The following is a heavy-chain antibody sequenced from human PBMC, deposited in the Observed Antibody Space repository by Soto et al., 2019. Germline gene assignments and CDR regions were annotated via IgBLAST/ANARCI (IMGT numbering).Heavy chain of an antibody. Sequence: GGSLRLSCAASGFTFSSYAMSWVRQAPGKGLEWVSAISGSGGSTYYADSVKGRFTVSRDNSKNTLYLQMNSLRAEDTAVYYCFKYEADADQKDAHAFWGQGTMVTVS. J-gene: IGHJ3*01. V-gene: IGHV3-23*01. CDR3: FKYEADADQKDAHAF. CDR2: ISGSGGST. D-gene: IGHD2-2*01. CDR1: GFTFSSYA.